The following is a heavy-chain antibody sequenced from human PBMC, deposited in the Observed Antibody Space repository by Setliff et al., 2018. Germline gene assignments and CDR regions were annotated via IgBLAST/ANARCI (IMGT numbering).Heavy chain of an antibody. V-gene: IGHV4-38-2*01. D-gene: IGHD3-22*01. CDR1: GFSISSGYY. CDR3: ARAHTWSLPNDNSGYPGWFDP. CDR2: XXXXGXX. J-gene: IGHJ5*02. Sequence: PSETLSLTCAVSGFSISSGYYWGWIRQPPGKGLEWIVNXXXXGXXXXXPXLKSRVTMXXDTSKNHVSLKLSSVTAADTAVYYCARAHTWSLPNDNSGYPGWFDPWGQGTLVTVSS.